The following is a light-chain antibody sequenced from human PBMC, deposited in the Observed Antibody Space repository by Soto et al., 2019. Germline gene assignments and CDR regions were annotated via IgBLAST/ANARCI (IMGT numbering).Light chain of an antibody. CDR3: QHYNNWPYT. CDR1: QSVSSN. CDR2: AAS. Sequence: EIVMTQSPATLSVSPGERATLSCRASQSVSSNLAWYQQKPGQGPRLLIYAASTRATGIPARFSRSGSGTDFTLTISSLPYEDVAVYHCQHYNNWPYTFGQGTKLEMK. J-gene: IGKJ2*01. V-gene: IGKV3-15*01.